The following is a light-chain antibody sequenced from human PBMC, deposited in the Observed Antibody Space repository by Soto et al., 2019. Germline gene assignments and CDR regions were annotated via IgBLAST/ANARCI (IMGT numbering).Light chain of an antibody. CDR1: SSDVGGYNY. CDR2: DVS. V-gene: IGLV2-14*01. J-gene: IGLJ1*01. CDR3: SSYTSSSTPYV. Sequence: QSVLTQPASVSGSPGQSITISCTGTSSDVGGYNYVSWYQQHPGKAPKLMIYDVSIRPSGVSNRFSGSKSGNTASLTISGLQAEDEPDFYCSSYTSSSTPYVFGTGTKVTVL.